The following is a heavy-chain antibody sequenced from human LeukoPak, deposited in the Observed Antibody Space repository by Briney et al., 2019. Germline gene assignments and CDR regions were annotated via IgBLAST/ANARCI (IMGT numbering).Heavy chain of an antibody. CDR1: GFTFNTYG. Sequence: PGGSLRLSCSASGFTFNTYGMHRVRQAPGKGLECVSSINNSGGSTSYADSVKGRFTISRDNSKNTLYLQMSSLRTEDTAVYYCVNGGYYGSGSHYNVGGYWGQGTLVTVSS. D-gene: IGHD3-10*01. V-gene: IGHV3-64D*09. CDR3: VNGGYYGSGSHYNVGGY. CDR2: INNSGGST. J-gene: IGHJ4*02.